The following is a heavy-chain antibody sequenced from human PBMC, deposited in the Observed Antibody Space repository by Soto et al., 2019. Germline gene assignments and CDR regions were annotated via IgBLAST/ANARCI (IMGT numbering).Heavy chain of an antibody. CDR1: GGSISSYY. Sequence: QVQLQESGPGLVKPSETMSLSCTVSGGSISSYYWSWFRQSPGKRMEWIGYVHHSWGSSYNPSLQSRVALSLDASKSQFSLKVSSVTATDRAVYYCARQGFGPLHGLVDVWGQGTTVTVSS. J-gene: IGHJ6*02. CDR3: ARQGFGPLHGLVDV. V-gene: IGHV4-59*08. CDR2: VHHSWGS. D-gene: IGHD3-10*01.